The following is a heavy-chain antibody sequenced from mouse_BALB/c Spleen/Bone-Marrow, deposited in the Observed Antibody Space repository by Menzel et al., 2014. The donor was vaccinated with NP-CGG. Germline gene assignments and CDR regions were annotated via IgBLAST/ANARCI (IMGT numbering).Heavy chain of an antibody. J-gene: IGHJ4*01. V-gene: IGHV5-12-1*01. CDR2: ISSGGGST. CDR3: ARPLYYYGSSPFYAMDY. CDR1: GFAFSSYD. D-gene: IGHD1-1*01. Sequence: EVHRVESGGGLVKPGGSLKLSCAASGFAFSSYDMSWVRQTPEKRLEWVAYISSGGGSTYYPDTVKGRFTISRDNAKNTLYLQISSLKSEDTAMYYCARPLYYYGSSPFYAMDYWGQGTSVTVSS.